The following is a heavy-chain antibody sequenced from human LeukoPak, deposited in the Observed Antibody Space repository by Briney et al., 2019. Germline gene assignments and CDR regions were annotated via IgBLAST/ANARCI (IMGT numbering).Heavy chain of an antibody. V-gene: IGHV3-64D*09. J-gene: IGHJ4*02. CDR2: ISSNGGST. D-gene: IGHD6-6*01. CDR3: VKGDHYSSSPSFDY. CDR1: GFTFSSYA. Sequence: PGGSLRLSCSASGFTFSSYAMHWVRQAPGKGLEYVSAISSNGGSTYYADSVEGRFTISRDNSKNTLYLQMSSLRAEDTAVYYCVKGDHYSSSPSFDYWGQGTLVTVSS.